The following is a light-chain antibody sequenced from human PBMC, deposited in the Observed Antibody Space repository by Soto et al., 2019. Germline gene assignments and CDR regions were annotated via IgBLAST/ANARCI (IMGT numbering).Light chain of an antibody. CDR2: WAY. J-gene: IGKJ5*01. Sequence: DIVMTQSPDSLAVSLGERATINCKSSQTVLRSSNNKNHLAWYQQKPEQPPKMLISWAYTREAGVPDRFSGSGSGTDFTLTISSLQAEDVAVYYCQHYYTVPVTFGQGTRLEIK. CDR1: QTVLRSSNNKNH. V-gene: IGKV4-1*01. CDR3: QHYYTVPVT.